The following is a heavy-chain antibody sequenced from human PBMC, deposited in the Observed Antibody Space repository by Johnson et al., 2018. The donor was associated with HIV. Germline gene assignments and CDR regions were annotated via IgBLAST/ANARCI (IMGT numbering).Heavy chain of an antibody. V-gene: IGHV3-7*05. D-gene: IGHD6-25*01. CDR2: IKQDGSEK. CDR3: ARDETQRRYALTAFDI. CDR1: GVTFNLYW. Sequence: VQLVESGGGLVQPGGSLRLSCAASGVTFNLYWMTWVRQAPGKGLAWVANIKQDGSEKYYVDSVKGRFPIFRDNAKNALYLQMNCLRAEDTAFYYCARDETQRRYALTAFDIWGQGTLVAVSS. J-gene: IGHJ3*02.